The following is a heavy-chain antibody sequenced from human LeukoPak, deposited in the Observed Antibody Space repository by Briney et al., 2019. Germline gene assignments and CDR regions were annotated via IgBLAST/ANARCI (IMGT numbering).Heavy chain of an antibody. Sequence: PGGSLRLSCAVSGFSVSGYWMSWVRQAPGKGLEWVGRIKSKTDGGTTDYAAPVKGRLTISRDDSKNTLYLQMNSLKTEDTAVYYCTTGIGYSSSWSNDAFDIWGQGTMVTVSS. CDR2: IKSKTDGGTT. D-gene: IGHD6-13*01. J-gene: IGHJ3*02. CDR1: GFSVSGYW. CDR3: TTGIGYSSSWSNDAFDI. V-gene: IGHV3-15*01.